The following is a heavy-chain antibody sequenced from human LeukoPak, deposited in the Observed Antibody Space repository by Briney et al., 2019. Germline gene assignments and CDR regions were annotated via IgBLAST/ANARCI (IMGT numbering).Heavy chain of an antibody. J-gene: IGHJ4*02. CDR2: ISSSSSYI. CDR3: ARPRSGEFVDTAMATYYFDY. Sequence: GGSLRLSCAASGFTFSSYSMNWVRQAPGKGLEWVSSISSSSSYIHYADSVKGRFTISRDNAKNSLYLQMNSLRAEDTAVYYCARPRSGEFVDTAMATYYFDYWGQGTLVTVSS. V-gene: IGHV3-21*01. CDR1: GFTFSSYS. D-gene: IGHD5-18*01.